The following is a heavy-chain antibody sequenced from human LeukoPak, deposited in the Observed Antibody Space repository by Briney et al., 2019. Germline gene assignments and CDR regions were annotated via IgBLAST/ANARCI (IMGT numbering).Heavy chain of an antibody. Sequence: ASVKVSCKASGDRFNSFGISWVRQVPGQGLEWMGWISGYNGHTKYSQNLLDRVTLTTDTSSSTAYMELRSLRSDDTAVYYCARKIAPGGTGLGCLDAWGQGTLVLVSS. CDR1: GDRFNSFG. CDR2: ISGYNGHT. D-gene: IGHD1-26*01. CDR3: ARKIAPGGTGLGCLDA. V-gene: IGHV1-18*01. J-gene: IGHJ5*02.